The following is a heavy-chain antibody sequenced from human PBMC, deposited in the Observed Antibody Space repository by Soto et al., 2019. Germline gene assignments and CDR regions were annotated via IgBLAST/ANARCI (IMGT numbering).Heavy chain of an antibody. V-gene: IGHV4-59*01. Sequence: SETLSLTCTVSGGSISSYYWSWIRQPPGKGLEWIGYIYYSGSTNYNPSLKSRVTISVDTSKNQFSLKLSSVTAADTAVYYCARCGSYSKAADYYYYYGMDVWGQGTTVTVSS. CDR1: GGSISSYY. D-gene: IGHD1-26*01. CDR2: IYYSGST. CDR3: ARCGSYSKAADYYYYYGMDV. J-gene: IGHJ6*02.